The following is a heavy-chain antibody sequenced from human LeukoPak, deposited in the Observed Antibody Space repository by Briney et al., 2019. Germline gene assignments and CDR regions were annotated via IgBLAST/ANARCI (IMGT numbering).Heavy chain of an antibody. D-gene: IGHD1-26*01. CDR1: GFTFSSYG. J-gene: IGHJ4*02. CDR3: AKEKSPREEGPDY. V-gene: IGHV3-30*18. CDR2: ISYDGSNK. Sequence: GGSLRLSCAASGFTFSSYGMHWVRQAPGKGLEWVAVISYDGSNKYYADSVKGRFTISRDNSKNTLYLQMNSLRAEDTAVYYCAKEKSPREEGPDYWGQGTLVTVSS.